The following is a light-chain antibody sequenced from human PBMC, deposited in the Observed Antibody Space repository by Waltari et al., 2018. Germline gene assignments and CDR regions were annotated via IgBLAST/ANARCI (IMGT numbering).Light chain of an antibody. J-gene: IGLJ3*02. CDR1: SSDVGNYNL. CDR3: CSYAASSTWV. CDR2: EVA. V-gene: IGLV2-23*02. Sequence: QSALTQPASVSGSPGQSITISSTGTSSDVGNYNLVSWYQQHPGKAPKLMIYEVATRPSGVSNRFSGSKSGNTASQTISGLQAEDEADYYCCSYAASSTWVFGGGTKLTVL.